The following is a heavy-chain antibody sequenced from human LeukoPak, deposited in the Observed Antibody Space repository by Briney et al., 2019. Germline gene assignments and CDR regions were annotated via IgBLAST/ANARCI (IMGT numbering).Heavy chain of an antibody. Sequence: SETLSLSCAVSGFSITNMYWSWIRQPPGKGLEVIGYTYINGDTNYNPSLKSRVSISLYTSKSQLSLKMTSVTAADTAVYYCARTARVFDYWGQGILVTVSS. J-gene: IGHJ4*02. CDR3: ARTARVFDY. CDR1: GFSITNMY. D-gene: IGHD5-18*01. CDR2: TYINGDT. V-gene: IGHV4-4*09.